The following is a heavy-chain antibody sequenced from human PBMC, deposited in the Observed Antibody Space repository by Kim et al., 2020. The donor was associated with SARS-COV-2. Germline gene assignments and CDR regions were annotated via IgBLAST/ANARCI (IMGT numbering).Heavy chain of an antibody. D-gene: IGHD3-9*01. Sequence: GGSLRLSCAASGFTFSSYAMSWFRQAPGKLLEWVSVIYSGVSITYYSASVKGRFTLSRDTSNNTLYLQMNSLPAEDTAVSYCATRSDFDCLLIGGSYF. CDR2: IYSGVSIT. J-gene: IGHJ4*01. CDR1: GFTFSSYA. CDR3: ATRSDFDCLLIGGSYF. V-gene: IGHV3-23*03.